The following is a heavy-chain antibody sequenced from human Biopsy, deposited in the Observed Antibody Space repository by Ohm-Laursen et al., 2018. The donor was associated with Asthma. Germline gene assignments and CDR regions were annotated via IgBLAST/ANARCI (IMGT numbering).Heavy chain of an antibody. CDR3: ARAVDYSRYYGIDV. D-gene: IGHD3-10*01. J-gene: IGHJ6*02. V-gene: IGHV1-18*01. Sequence: GSSVKVSCKTSGYTFNSAGITWVRQAPGQGLEWMGWISVYNGNTKVAQKLQDRVTMITDTSTSTAYMELRSLRSDDTAVYFCARAVDYSRYYGIDVWGQGTTGTVS. CDR1: GYTFNSAG. CDR2: ISVYNGNT.